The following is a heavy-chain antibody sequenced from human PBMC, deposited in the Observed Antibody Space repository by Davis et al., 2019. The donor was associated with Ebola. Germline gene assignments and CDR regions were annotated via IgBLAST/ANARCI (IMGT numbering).Heavy chain of an antibody. D-gene: IGHD1-26*01. CDR2: ISAYNGNT. Sequence: ASVKVSCKASGYTFTSYGISWVRQAPGQGLEWMGWISAYNGNTNYAQKLQGRVTMTTDTSTSTAYMELRSLRSDDTAVYYCARVLGVGGSYSHFDYWGQGTLVTVSS. CDR1: GYTFTSYG. J-gene: IGHJ4*02. V-gene: IGHV1-18*01. CDR3: ARVLGVGGSYSHFDY.